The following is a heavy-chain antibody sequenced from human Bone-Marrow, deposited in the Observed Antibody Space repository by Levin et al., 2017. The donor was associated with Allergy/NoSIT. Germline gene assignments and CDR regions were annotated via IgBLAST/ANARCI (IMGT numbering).Heavy chain of an antibody. Sequence: GGSLRLSCQASGYTFTTYGINWVRQAPGQGLEWLGWISPYNGNTNYAQMLQGRVSMTTDTSTSTASMELRSLRSDDTAVYYCAMTMKLYDFRRGYYSSYYHYYMDVWGEGTPVTVSS. V-gene: IGHV1-18*04. CDR2: ISPYNGNT. J-gene: IGHJ6*03. D-gene: IGHD3/OR15-3a*01. CDR3: AMTMKLYDFRRGYYSSYYHYYMDV. CDR1: GYTFTTYG.